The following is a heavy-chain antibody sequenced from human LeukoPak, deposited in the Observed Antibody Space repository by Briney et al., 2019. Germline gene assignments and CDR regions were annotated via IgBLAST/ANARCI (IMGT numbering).Heavy chain of an antibody. CDR1: GFTFSNYW. CDR3: ARLRGLYSGTYRYQTAFDF. V-gene: IGHV3-7*01. Sequence: GGSLRLSCATSGFTFSNYWMSWVRQAPGKGLEWVASIKQDGSEKYYGDSVKGRFTISRDNAKNSLYLQMNSLRVEDTSVYYCARLRGLYSGTYRYQTAFDFWGQGSLLTVSS. CDR2: IKQDGSEK. J-gene: IGHJ4*02. D-gene: IGHD1-26*01.